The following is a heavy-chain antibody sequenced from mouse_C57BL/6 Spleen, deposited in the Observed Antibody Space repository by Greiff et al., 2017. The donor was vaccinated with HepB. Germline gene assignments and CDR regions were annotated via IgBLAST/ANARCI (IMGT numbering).Heavy chain of an antibody. V-gene: IGHV1-81*01. CDR2: IYPRSGNT. Sequence: QVQLQQSGAELARPGASVKLSCKASGYTFTSYGISWVKQRTGQGLEWIGEIYPRSGNTYYNEKFKGKATLTADKSSSTAYMELRSLTSEDSAVYFGARAEGIYDYDVVSWFAYWGQGTLVTVSA. D-gene: IGHD2-4*01. J-gene: IGHJ3*01. CDR1: GYTFTSYG. CDR3: ARAEGIYDYDVVSWFAY.